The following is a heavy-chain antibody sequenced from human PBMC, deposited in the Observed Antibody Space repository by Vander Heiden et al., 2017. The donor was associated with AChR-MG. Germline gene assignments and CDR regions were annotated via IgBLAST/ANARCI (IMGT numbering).Heavy chain of an antibody. Sequence: EVQLMESGGGLGQPGGSLRLSCATSGLTFSNYEMNWVRQAPGKGLEWVSYISQDGTTIYYADSVKGRFTISRDNVKNSLYLQMNSLRVEDTALYYCAILDAGVALDSWGQGTLVTVSS. V-gene: IGHV3-48*03. CDR1: GLTFSNYE. J-gene: IGHJ4*02. CDR2: ISQDGTTI. D-gene: IGHD5-18*01. CDR3: AILDAGVALDS.